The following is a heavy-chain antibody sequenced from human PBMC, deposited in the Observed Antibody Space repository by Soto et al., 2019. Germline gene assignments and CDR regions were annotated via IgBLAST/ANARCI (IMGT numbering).Heavy chain of an antibody. J-gene: IGHJ4*02. Sequence: QVQLVESGGDVVQPGRSLRLSCAASGFTFSNYGMHWARQAPGKGLEWVAAILYDGSNKYYADSVKGRFTISRDNSKNTLSLQMNSLCPLLTAAYFCVGATYTFDYCGQGTLVTVSS. V-gene: IGHV3-33*01. D-gene: IGHD4-4*01. CDR3: VGATYTFDY. CDR2: ILYDGSNK. CDR1: GFTFSNYG.